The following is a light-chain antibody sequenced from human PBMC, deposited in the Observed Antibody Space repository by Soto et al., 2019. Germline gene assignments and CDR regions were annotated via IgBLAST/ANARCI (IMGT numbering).Light chain of an antibody. CDR2: GAS. CDR3: QQYGSSGT. J-gene: IGKJ1*01. Sequence: EIVMTQSPATRSLSAGERATLSCRASQSVSILLAWYQQKPGQAPRLLIYGASTRATGIPDRFSGSGSGTDFTLTISRMAPEDFAVYYCQQYGSSGTFGQGTKVDIK. V-gene: IGKV3-20*01. CDR1: QSVSIL.